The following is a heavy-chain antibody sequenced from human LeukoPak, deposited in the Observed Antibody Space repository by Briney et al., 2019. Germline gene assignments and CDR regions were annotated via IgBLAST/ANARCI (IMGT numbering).Heavy chain of an antibody. CDR1: GYTFTSYD. J-gene: IGHJ3*02. D-gene: IGHD2-2*02. CDR2: MNPNSGNT. Sequence: ASVKVSCKASGYTFTSYDINWVRQATGQGLEWMGWMNPNSGNTGYAQKFQGRVTMTGNTSISTAYMELSSLRSEDTAVYYCATTSDIVVVPAAILNDAFDIWGQGTMVTVSS. CDR3: ATTSDIVVVPAAILNDAFDI. V-gene: IGHV1-8*01.